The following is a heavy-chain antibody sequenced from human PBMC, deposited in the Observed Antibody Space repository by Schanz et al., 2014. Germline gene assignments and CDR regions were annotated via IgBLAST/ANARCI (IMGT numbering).Heavy chain of an antibody. D-gene: IGHD1-26*01. J-gene: IGHJ4*02. V-gene: IGHV3-48*01. CDR1: GFSVGNKY. Sequence: EVQLLESGGGLVQPGGSLRLSCAASGFSVGNKYMNWVRQAPGKGLEWVSYISGSSRTIYYADSMKGRFTVSRDNAENALYLQMTSLRAEDTGLYFCARGGSGSHYRLDYWGQGTLVTVSS. CDR3: ARGGSGSHYRLDY. CDR2: ISGSSRTI.